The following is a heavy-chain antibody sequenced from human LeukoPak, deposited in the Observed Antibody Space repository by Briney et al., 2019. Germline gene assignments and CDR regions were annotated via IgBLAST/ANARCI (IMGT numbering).Heavy chain of an antibody. CDR3: AGAAAGTGYNWFDP. Sequence: ASETLSLTCVVSGYSISSGYYWGWIRQPPGKGLDWIGSIYHSGSTYYNPSLKSRVTISVDTSKNQLSLKLSSVTAADTAVYYCAGAAAGTGYNWFDPWGQGTLVTVSS. CDR1: GYSISSGYY. CDR2: IYHSGST. V-gene: IGHV4-38-2*01. D-gene: IGHD6-13*01. J-gene: IGHJ5*02.